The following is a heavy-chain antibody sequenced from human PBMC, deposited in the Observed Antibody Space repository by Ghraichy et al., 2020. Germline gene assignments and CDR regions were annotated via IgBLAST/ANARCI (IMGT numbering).Heavy chain of an antibody. J-gene: IGHJ4*02. CDR1: GGSSSGYY. Sequence: SQTLSLTCAVYGGSSSGYYWSWIRQPPGKGLEWIGEINHSGSTNYNPSLKSRVTISVDTSKNQFSLKLSSVTAADTAVYYCARDGDYMDYWGQGTLVTVSS. CDR2: INHSGST. CDR3: ARDGDYMDY. D-gene: IGHD4-17*01. V-gene: IGHV4-34*01.